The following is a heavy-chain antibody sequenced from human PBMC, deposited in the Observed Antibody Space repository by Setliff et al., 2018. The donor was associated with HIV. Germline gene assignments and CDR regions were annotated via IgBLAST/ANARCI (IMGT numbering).Heavy chain of an antibody. Sequence: ASVKVSCKASGYSFINYGISWVRQAPGQGLEWMGWISAYTGHTDYASRLLGRVTLATDTSMSTAYMELRSLSSDDTAVYFCARARLQGIVTAVGPRDNCLDPWGQGTRVTVSS. D-gene: IGHD3-9*01. CDR2: ISAYTGHT. J-gene: IGHJ5*02. V-gene: IGHV1-18*01. CDR1: GYSFINYG. CDR3: ARARLQGIVTAVGPRDNCLDP.